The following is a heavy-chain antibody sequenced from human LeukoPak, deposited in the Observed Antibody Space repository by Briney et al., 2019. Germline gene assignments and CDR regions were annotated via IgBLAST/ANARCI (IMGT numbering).Heavy chain of an antibody. CDR1: GGSFSGYY. Sequence: SETLSLTCAVYGGSFSGYYWSWIRQPPGKGLEWIGEINHSGSTNYNPSLKSRVTISVDTSKNQFSLKLSSVTAADTAVYYCARYSSSSGWYFDLWGRGTLVTVSA. D-gene: IGHD6-6*01. CDR3: ARYSSSSGWYFDL. CDR2: INHSGST. V-gene: IGHV4-34*01. J-gene: IGHJ2*01.